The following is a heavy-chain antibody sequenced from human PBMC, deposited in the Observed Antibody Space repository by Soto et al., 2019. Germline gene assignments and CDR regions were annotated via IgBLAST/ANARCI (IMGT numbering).Heavy chain of an antibody. CDR3: ARSSWSSTSCYACYFDY. CDR1: GYTFTNYG. V-gene: IGHV1-18*01. J-gene: IGHJ4*02. D-gene: IGHD2-2*01. Sequence: ASVKVSCKASGYTFTNYGISWVRQAPGQGLEWMGWISAYNGNTNYAQKLQGRVTMTTDTSTSTAYMELRGLRSDDTAVYYCARSSWSSTSCYACYFDYWGQGTLVTVSS. CDR2: ISAYNGNT.